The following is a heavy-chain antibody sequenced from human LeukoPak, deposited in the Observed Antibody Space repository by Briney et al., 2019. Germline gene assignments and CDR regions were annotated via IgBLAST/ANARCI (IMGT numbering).Heavy chain of an antibody. J-gene: IGHJ4*02. CDR3: ARDGDGYNHGVDY. CDR2: IGSSSSSI. CDR1: GFTFSSYT. Sequence: GGSLRLSCAASGFTFSSYTMNWVRQAPGKGLEWVSSIGSSSSSIYYADSVKGRFTISRDNSKNTLYLQMNSLRAEDTAVYYCARDGDGYNHGVDYWGQGTLVTVSS. D-gene: IGHD5-24*01. V-gene: IGHV3-21*01.